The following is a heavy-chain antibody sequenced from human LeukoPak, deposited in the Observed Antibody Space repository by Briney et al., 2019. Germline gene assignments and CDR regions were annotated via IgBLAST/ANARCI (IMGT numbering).Heavy chain of an antibody. CDR2: ISGSGGNT. D-gene: IGHD2-8*01. CDR1: GFTFSSYA. CDR3: AKMSYGVYSDVDF. J-gene: IGHJ4*02. V-gene: IGHV3-23*01. Sequence: GGSLRLSCAASGFTFSSYAMSWVRQAPGKGLEWVSAISGSGGNTYYADSVKGRFAISRDKSKNTLFLQMNSLRAEDTAVYYCAKMSYGVYSDVDFWGQGTLVTVSS.